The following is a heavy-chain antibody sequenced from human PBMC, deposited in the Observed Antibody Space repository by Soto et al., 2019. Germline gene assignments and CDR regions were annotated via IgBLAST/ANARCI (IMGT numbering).Heavy chain of an antibody. V-gene: IGHV3-23*01. D-gene: IGHD2-8*02. J-gene: IGHJ6*02. Sequence: EVRLLESGGGLVQPGGSLRLSCAASGFTFSTYAMNWVRQAPGNGLEWVSATSGSGGSINYADSEKGRFTISSDTSNTTLYLKMNSLSDEDTAVYHCVKGYWTGEVWGQGTTVTVSS. CDR3: VKGYWTGEV. CDR2: TSGSGGSI. CDR1: GFTFSTYA.